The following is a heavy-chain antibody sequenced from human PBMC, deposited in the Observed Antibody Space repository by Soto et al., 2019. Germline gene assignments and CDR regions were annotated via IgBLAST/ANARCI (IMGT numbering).Heavy chain of an antibody. CDR3: ARDTVTRDYYGMYV. J-gene: IGHJ6*02. CDR2: IYYSGST. V-gene: IGHV4-30-4*01. CDR1: GGSISSGAYY. Sequence: QVQLQESGPGLVKPSHTLSLTCTVSGGSISSGAYYWSWISQPPGKGLAWIGYIYYSGSTYYNPSLKSRVTISVDTSKNQFSRKLSSVTAEDTAVYYCARDTVTRDYYGMYVWGQGTTVTVSS. D-gene: IGHD4-17*01.